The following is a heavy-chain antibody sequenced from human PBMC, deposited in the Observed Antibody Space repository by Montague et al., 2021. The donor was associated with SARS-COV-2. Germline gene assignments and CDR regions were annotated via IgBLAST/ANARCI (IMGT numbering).Heavy chain of an antibody. CDR3: ARGFDY. J-gene: IGHJ4*02. Sequence: SETLSLTSTVSGGSIISYYWSWIRQYPGKRLEWIGYIYSTGSSDYNPSLESRVTMSIDMSKNQFSLNLASVTAADTAVYYCARGFDYWGQGTLVTVSS. CDR2: IYSTGSS. V-gene: IGHV4-59*08. CDR1: GGSIISYY.